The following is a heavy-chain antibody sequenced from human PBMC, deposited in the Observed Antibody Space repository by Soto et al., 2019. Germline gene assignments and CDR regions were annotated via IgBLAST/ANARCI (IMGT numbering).Heavy chain of an antibody. V-gene: IGHV4-61*01. CDR1: GGSVSSGSYY. CDR3: ARDCVGVPAAIQGGMDV. Sequence: SETLSLTCTVSGGSVSSGSYYWSWIRQPPGKGLEWIGYIYYSGSTNYNPSLKSRVTISVDTSKNQFSLKLSSVTAADTAVYYCARDCVGVPAAIQGGMDVWGQGTPVTVSS. D-gene: IGHD2-2*01. J-gene: IGHJ6*02. CDR2: IYYSGST.